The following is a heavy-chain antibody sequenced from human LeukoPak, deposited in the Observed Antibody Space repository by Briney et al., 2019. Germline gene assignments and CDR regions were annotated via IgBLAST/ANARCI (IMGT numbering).Heavy chain of an antibody. V-gene: IGHV6-1*01. Sequence: SQTLSLTCAISGDSVSSNSAAWNWIRQSPSRGLEWLGRTYYRSKWYNDYAVSVKSRITIKPDTSKNQFSLQLNSVTPEDTAVYYCARGGWRDTSTRVFDYWGQGTLVTVSS. J-gene: IGHJ4*02. CDR1: GDSVSSNSAA. CDR2: TYYRSKWYN. CDR3: ARGGWRDTSTRVFDY. D-gene: IGHD2-15*01.